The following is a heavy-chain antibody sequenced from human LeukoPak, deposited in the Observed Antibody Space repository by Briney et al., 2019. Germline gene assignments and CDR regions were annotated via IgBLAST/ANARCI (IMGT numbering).Heavy chain of an antibody. CDR3: ARALLRFLEWSPGDY. Sequence: GGSLRLSCAASGFTFSDYYMSWIRQAPGKGLEWVSYISSSGSTIYYADSVKGRSTISRDNAKNSLYLQMNSLRAEDTAVYYCARALLRFLEWSPGDYWGQGTLVTVSS. CDR1: GFTFSDYY. J-gene: IGHJ4*02. V-gene: IGHV3-11*01. CDR2: ISSSGSTI. D-gene: IGHD3-3*01.